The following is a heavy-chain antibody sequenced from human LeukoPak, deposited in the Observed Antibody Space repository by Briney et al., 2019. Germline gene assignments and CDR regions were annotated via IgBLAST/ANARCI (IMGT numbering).Heavy chain of an antibody. CDR1: GGFVNGYY. Sequence: SETLSLTCTVSGGFVNGYYWSWIRQPPGKGLEWIGYIDYSGSNNYNPSLKSRVTISIDTSKNQFSLKLSSVTAADTAVYYCATGRYYDNVWGSYRPSFDFWGQGTLATGSS. J-gene: IGHJ4*02. CDR2: IDYSGSN. CDR3: ATGRYYDNVWGSYRPSFDF. D-gene: IGHD3-16*02. V-gene: IGHV4-59*08.